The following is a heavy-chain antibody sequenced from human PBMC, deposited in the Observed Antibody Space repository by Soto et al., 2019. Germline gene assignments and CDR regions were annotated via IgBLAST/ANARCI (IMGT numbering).Heavy chain of an antibody. V-gene: IGHV3-74*01. Sequence: EVQLVESGGGLVQPGGSLRLSCAASGFTFTGSWMHWVRQAPGKGLVWVSRINGDGSGTSYADFVEGRFIISRDDAKNTLFLQMNGLRAEDTAVYYCARGIFGSGTANDYWGQGTLVTVSS. CDR1: GFTFTGSW. J-gene: IGHJ4*02. CDR3: ARGIFGSGTANDY. D-gene: IGHD3-10*01. CDR2: INGDGSGT.